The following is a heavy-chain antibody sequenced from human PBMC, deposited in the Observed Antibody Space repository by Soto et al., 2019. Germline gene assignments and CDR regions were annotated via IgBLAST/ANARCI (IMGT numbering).Heavy chain of an antibody. J-gene: IGHJ4*02. D-gene: IGHD5-12*01. CDR2: ISYDGSNK. CDR3: ASSRGYSGYELFDY. V-gene: IGHV3-30-3*01. CDR1: GFTFSSYA. Sequence: QVQLVESGGGVVQPGRSLRLSCAASGFTFSSYAMHWVRQAPGKGLEWVAVISYDGSNKYYADSVKGRFTISRDNSKNTLYLQMNSLRAEDTAVYYCASSRGYSGYELFDYWGQGTLVTVSS.